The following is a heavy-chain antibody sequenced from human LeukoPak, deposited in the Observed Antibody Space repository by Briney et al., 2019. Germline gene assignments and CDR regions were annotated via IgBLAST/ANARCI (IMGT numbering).Heavy chain of an antibody. CDR3: ARTVRSSISRKGFDP. D-gene: IGHD2-2*01. Sequence: SETLSLTCTVSGGSISSYYWSWIRQPPGNGLEWIGYIYYSGSTNYNPSLKSRVTISVDTSKNQFSLKLSSVTAADTAVYYCARTVRSSISRKGFDPWGQGTLVTVSS. CDR1: GGSISSYY. J-gene: IGHJ5*02. V-gene: IGHV4-59*01. CDR2: IYYSGST.